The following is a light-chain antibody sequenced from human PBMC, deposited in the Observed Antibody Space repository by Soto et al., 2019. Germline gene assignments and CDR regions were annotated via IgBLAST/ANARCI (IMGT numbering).Light chain of an antibody. V-gene: IGKV1-39*01. CDR3: QQTYSMPLT. J-gene: IGKJ2*01. Sequence: DVQMTQSPSSLSASVGDRVTITCRASQSIVSFLNWYQPRPGTAPKLLIFAASNLESGVPSRFSGRGSATDFTLSSSSLQPDDCATDFCQQTYSMPLTFGQGTKLEMK. CDR1: QSIVSF. CDR2: AAS.